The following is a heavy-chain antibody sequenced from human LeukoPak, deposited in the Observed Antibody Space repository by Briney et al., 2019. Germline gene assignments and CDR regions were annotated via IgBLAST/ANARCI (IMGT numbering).Heavy chain of an antibody. Sequence: PGGSLRLSCAASGFTFDDYGMSWVRQAPGKGLEWVSGINWNGGSTGYADSVKGRFTISRDNAKNSLYLQMNSLGAEDTALYHCARGYCSSTSCLYGMDVWGQGTTVTVSS. J-gene: IGHJ6*02. D-gene: IGHD2-2*01. CDR3: ARGYCSSTSCLYGMDV. CDR2: INWNGGST. CDR1: GFTFDDYG. V-gene: IGHV3-20*01.